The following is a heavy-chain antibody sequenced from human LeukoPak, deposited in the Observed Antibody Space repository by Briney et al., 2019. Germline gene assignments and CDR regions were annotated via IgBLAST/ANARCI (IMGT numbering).Heavy chain of an antibody. CDR3: ARVGDYGDY. CDR2: IYSGGST. Sequence: PGGFLRLSCAASGFTFSSYAMSWVRQAPGKGLEWDSVIYSGGSTYYADSVKGRFTLSRDNSKNTLYLQMNSLRAEDTAVYYCARVGDYGDYWGQGTLVTVSS. J-gene: IGHJ4*02. V-gene: IGHV3-66*01. D-gene: IGHD4-17*01. CDR1: GFTFSSYA.